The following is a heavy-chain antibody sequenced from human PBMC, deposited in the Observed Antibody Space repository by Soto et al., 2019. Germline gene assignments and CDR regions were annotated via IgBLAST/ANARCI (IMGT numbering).Heavy chain of an antibody. CDR2: IYYSGST. Sequence: QVQLKESGPGLVKSSETLSLTCTVSGDSINSYYWSWIRQPPGKALEWIGNIYYSGSTNYNPSLKSRVTISVDTSKKQFSLKLSSVTAADTAVYYCSSPPTSSTSCYECGGYYYYGMDVWGQGTTVTVSS. CDR3: SSPPTSSTSCYECGGYYYYGMDV. CDR1: GDSINSYY. J-gene: IGHJ6*02. D-gene: IGHD2-2*01. V-gene: IGHV4-59*01.